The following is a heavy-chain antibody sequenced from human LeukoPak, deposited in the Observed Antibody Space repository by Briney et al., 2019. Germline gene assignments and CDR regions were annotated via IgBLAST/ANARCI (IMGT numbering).Heavy chain of an antibody. V-gene: IGHV4-30-2*01. Sequence: SETLSLTCTVSGGSISSGGYYWSWIRQPPGKGLEWIGYIYHSGSTYYNPSLKSRVTISVDRSKNQFSLKLSSVTAADTAVYYCAREVRGYGDTFDIWGQGTMVTVSS. CDR3: AREVRGYGDTFDI. CDR2: IYHSGST. D-gene: IGHD5-12*01. J-gene: IGHJ3*02. CDR1: GGSISSGGYY.